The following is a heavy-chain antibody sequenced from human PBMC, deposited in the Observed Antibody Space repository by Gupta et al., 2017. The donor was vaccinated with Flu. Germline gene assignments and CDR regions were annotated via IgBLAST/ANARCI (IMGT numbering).Heavy chain of an antibody. CDR2: FYTSGAA. CDR3: ARVRSGGNWCDS. CDR1: GDSITSGNYY. D-gene: IGHD2-15*01. Sequence: QVRLQESGPGLVKPLQTLSLTCTVSGDSITSGNYYWSWVRQPAGKGLEWIGRFYTSGAAYYNADLNGRVTMSIETSKHQLSLRLISVTAADPAGDYCARVRSGGNWCDSWGQGTLGTVSS. V-gene: IGHV4-61*02. J-gene: IGHJ5*01.